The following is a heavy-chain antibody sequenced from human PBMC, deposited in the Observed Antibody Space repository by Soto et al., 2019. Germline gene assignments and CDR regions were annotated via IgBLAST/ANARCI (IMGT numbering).Heavy chain of an antibody. CDR2: IYYSGST. CDR1: GGSISSYY. V-gene: IGHV4-59*01. J-gene: IGHJ4*02. D-gene: IGHD1-7*01. Sequence: SETLSLTCTVSGGSISSYYWSWIRQPPGKGLEWIGYIYYSGSTNYNPSLKSRVTISVDTSKNQFSLKLSSVTAADTAVYYCASSRDNWNYPRQWFFDYWGQGTLVTVSS. CDR3: ASSRDNWNYPRQWFFDY.